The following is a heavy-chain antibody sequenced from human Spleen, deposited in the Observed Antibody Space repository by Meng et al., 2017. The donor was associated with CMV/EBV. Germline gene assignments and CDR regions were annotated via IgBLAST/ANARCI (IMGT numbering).Heavy chain of an antibody. D-gene: IGHD1-26*01. CDR1: GFTFSSYE. CDR2: ISSSGSTI. CDR3: ARGSIVDYYFGMDV. V-gene: IGHV3-48*03. Sequence: GESLKISCAASGFTFSSYEMNWVRQAPGKGLEWVSYISSSGSTIYYADSVKGRFTISRDNAKNSLYLQMNSLRAEDTAVYYCARGSIVDYYFGMDVWGQGTTVTVSS. J-gene: IGHJ6*02.